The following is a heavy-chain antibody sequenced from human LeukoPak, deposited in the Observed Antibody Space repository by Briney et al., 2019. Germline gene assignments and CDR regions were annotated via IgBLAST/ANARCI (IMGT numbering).Heavy chain of an antibody. Sequence: SETLSLTCAVYGLSFSGYYWSWIRQPPGKGLEWIGEINHSGSTNYNPSLKSRVTISVDTSKNHFSLKLSSVTAADTAVYYCARRVHYYDTSGYSYYFDYWGQGTLVTVSS. CDR3: ARRVHYYDTSGYSYYFDY. J-gene: IGHJ4*02. CDR2: INHSGST. V-gene: IGHV4-34*01. CDR1: GLSFSGYY. D-gene: IGHD3-22*01.